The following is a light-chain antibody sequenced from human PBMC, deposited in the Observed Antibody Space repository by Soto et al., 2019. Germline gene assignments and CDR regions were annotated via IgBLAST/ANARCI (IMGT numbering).Light chain of an antibody. V-gene: IGLV2-14*01. CDR2: EVS. CDR3: CSYTTRATYV. Sequence: QSALAQHASGSGSPGQSITISCTGTSMDVGSYNYVSWYQQHPCKSPKLMIHEVSYRPSGVSIRFSGSKSGNTASLTISRLQAEDEAEYHCCSYTTRATYVFGNGSKVTV. J-gene: IGLJ1*01. CDR1: SMDVGSYNY.